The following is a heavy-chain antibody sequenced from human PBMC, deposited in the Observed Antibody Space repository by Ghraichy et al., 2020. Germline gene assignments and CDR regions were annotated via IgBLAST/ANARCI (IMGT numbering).Heavy chain of an antibody. CDR3: AKDGRYDFWSGYYFVDY. V-gene: IGHV3-23*01. D-gene: IGHD3-3*01. J-gene: IGHJ4*02. CDR2: ISGSGGST. CDR1: GFTFSSYA. Sequence: GGSLRLSCAASGFTFSSYAMSWVRQAPGKGLEWVSAISGSGGSTYYADSVKGRFTISRDNSKNTLYLQMNSLRAEDTAVYYCAKDGRYDFWSGYYFVDYWGQGTLVTVSS.